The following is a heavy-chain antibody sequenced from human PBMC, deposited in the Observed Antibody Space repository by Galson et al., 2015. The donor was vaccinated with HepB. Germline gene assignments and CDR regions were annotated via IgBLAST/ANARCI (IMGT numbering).Heavy chain of an antibody. CDR1: GFIFTHYG. CDR3: ARGLIWSGPPYHYGLDV. Sequence: SLRLSCAASGFIFTHYGMHWVRQAPGKGLEWAAVLWYDGSKKYYADSVKGRFTISRDNSKNTLYLQMNSLRAEDTAVYYCARGLIWSGPPYHYGLDVWGQGTTVTVSS. V-gene: IGHV3-33*01. CDR2: LWYDGSKK. D-gene: IGHD3-3*01. J-gene: IGHJ6*02.